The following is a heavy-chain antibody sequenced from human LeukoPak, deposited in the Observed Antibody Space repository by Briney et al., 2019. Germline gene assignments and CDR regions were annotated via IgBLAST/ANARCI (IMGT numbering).Heavy chain of an antibody. CDR2: ISYSGE. V-gene: IGHV3-30*15. Sequence: GRSLRRSCAASGFTFTEYAFHWVRQAPGKGLEGVTIISYSGESYADSVRGRFAISRDNSKNTVYLQMGSLRADDTAMYYCARNNFNQNVFDVWGQGTMVTVSS. CDR1: GFTFTEYA. J-gene: IGHJ3*01. CDR3: ARNNFNQNVFDV. D-gene: IGHD1-1*01.